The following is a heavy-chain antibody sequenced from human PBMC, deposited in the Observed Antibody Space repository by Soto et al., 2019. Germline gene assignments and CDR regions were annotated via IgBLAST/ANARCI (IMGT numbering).Heavy chain of an antibody. D-gene: IGHD4-17*01. J-gene: IGHJ4*02. CDR1: GFTFSSYS. CDR2: ISSSSSTI. V-gene: IGHV3-48*02. CDR3: AIGSSTVTTLIDF. Sequence: GGSLRLSCAASGFTFSSYSMNWVRQAPGKGLEWVSYISSSSSTIYYADSVKGRFTISRDNAKTSLYLQMNSLRDEDTAVYYCAIGSSTVTTLIDFWGGRTLVTVSS.